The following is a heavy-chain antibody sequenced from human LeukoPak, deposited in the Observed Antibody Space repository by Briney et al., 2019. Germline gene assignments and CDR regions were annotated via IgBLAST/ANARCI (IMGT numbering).Heavy chain of an antibody. CDR1: GFTFSNAW. D-gene: IGHD2-21*01. J-gene: IGHJ3*02. V-gene: IGHV3-15*01. CDR3: TTDPAYCGGDCYSDAGAEAFDI. CDR2: IKSKTDGGTT. Sequence: GGSLRLSCAASGFTFSNAWMSWVRQAPGKGLEWVGRIKSKTDGGTTDYAAPVKGRFTISRDDSKNTLYLQMNSLKTEDTAVYDCTTDPAYCGGDCYSDAGAEAFDIWGQGTMVTVSS.